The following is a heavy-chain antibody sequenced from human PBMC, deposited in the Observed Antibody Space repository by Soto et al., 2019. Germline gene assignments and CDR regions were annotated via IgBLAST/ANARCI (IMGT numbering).Heavy chain of an antibody. CDR2: IKEDGSEK. CDR1: GFSFSSFW. J-gene: IGHJ4*02. CDR3: ARDVI. V-gene: IGHV3-7*05. Sequence: EVQLVESGGGLVQPGGSQRLSCAASGFSFSSFWMSLVRQAPGKGLEWVAAIKEDGSEKNYVDSVRCRFTLSKDNAKNSLYLQMNSLRADDTAVYYCARDVIWGQGSLVTVSS.